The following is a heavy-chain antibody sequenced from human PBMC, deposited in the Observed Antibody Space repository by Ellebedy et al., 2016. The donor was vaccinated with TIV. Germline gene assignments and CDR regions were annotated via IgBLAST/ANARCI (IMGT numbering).Heavy chain of an antibody. CDR2: ISYDGSNK. D-gene: IGHD3-9*01. Sequence: GGSLRLXCAASGFTFSSYAMHWVRQAPGKGLEWVAVISYDGSNKYYADSVKGRFTISRDNSKNTLYLQMNSLRAEDTAVYYCARDADYDILTGPFDYWGQGTLVTVSS. V-gene: IGHV3-30-3*01. CDR1: GFTFSSYA. J-gene: IGHJ4*02. CDR3: ARDADYDILTGPFDY.